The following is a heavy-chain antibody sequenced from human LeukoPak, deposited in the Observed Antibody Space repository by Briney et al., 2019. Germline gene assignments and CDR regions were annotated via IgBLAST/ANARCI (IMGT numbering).Heavy chain of an antibody. D-gene: IGHD4-23*01. Sequence: RSLRLSCAASGFTFGSYAMHWVRQAPGKGLEWVAVISYDGSNKYYADSVKGRFTISRDNSKNTLYLQMNSLRAEDTAVYYCARDHSRDYGGNPREVAFDIWGQGTMVTVSS. V-gene: IGHV3-30-3*01. CDR3: ARDHSRDYGGNPREVAFDI. CDR2: ISYDGSNK. J-gene: IGHJ3*02. CDR1: GFTFGSYA.